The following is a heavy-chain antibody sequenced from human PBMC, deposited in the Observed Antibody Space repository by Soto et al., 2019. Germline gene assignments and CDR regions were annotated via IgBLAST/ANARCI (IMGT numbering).Heavy chain of an antibody. V-gene: IGHV1-69*01. CDR2: IIPIFGTA. D-gene: IGHD6-13*01. J-gene: IGHJ5*02. CDR1: GGIFTRYD. Sequence: SVKVFCKTSGGIFTRYDIRWVRQAPGQWLELMGAIIPIFGTANYAQKFQGRVTITADATTSTAYMELSSLRSEDTAMYYCAKDHGAAAGNWLDPWSQGTMVTVSS. CDR3: AKDHGAAAGNWLDP.